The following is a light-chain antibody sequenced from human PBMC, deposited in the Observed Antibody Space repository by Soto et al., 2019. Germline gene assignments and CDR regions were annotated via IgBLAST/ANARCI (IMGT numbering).Light chain of an antibody. Sequence: QSALTQPASVSGSPGQSITISCTGTSSNVGNFNVVSWYQQHPGKAPKVIIYDVSERPSGVSHRFSGSKSGNTASLTISGLQAEDEADYYCSSYTSSSTFDVFGTGTKVTVL. J-gene: IGLJ1*01. CDR2: DVS. CDR3: SSYTSSSTFDV. CDR1: SSNVGNFNV. V-gene: IGLV2-14*02.